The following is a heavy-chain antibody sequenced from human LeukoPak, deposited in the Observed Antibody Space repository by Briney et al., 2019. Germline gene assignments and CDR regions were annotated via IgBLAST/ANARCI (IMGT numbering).Heavy chain of an antibody. CDR1: GFTFSMSA. D-gene: IGHD3-22*01. CDR3: AKDGLYYDGSEHVYYFDS. CDR2: IIYSGGAT. V-gene: IGHV3-23*01. Sequence: GGSLRLSCAASGFTFSMSAMTWVRQGPGTGLEFVASIIYSGGATYYADSVKGRFTISRDNSKNTLYLQMNSLRAEDTALYYCAKDGLYYDGSEHVYYFDSWGQGTLVTVSS. J-gene: IGHJ4*02.